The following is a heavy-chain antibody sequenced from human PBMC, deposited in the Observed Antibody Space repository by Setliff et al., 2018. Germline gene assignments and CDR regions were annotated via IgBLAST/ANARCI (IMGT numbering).Heavy chain of an antibody. J-gene: IGHJ4*02. V-gene: IGHV4-59*12. CDR2: IDYSGST. D-gene: IGHD3-22*01. CDR3: ARERSYYYDSSGFYYEGRHFDY. Sequence: PSETLSLTCTVSGGSISSYYWSWIRQPPGKGLEWIGYIDYSGSTNYNPSLKSRVTISLDTSKNQFSLQLSFVTAADTAVYYCARERSYYYDSSGFYYEGRHFDYWGQGTLVTVSS. CDR1: GGSISSYY.